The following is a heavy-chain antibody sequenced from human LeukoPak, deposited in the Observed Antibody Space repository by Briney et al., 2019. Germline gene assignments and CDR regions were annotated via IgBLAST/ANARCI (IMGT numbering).Heavy chain of an antibody. CDR1: GGSFSSYY. CDR3: AREYSYGADAFDI. CDR2: IYYSGST. V-gene: IGHV4-59*01. J-gene: IGHJ3*02. Sequence: NPSETLSLTCAVYGGSFSSYYWSWIRQPPGKGLEWIGYIYYSGSTNYNPSLKSRVTISVDTSKNQFSLKLSSVTAADTAVYYCAREYSYGADAFDIWGQGTMVTVSS. D-gene: IGHD5-18*01.